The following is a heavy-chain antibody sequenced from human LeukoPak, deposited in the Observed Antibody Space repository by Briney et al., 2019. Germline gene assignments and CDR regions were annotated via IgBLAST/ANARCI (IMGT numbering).Heavy chain of an antibody. J-gene: IGHJ4*02. V-gene: IGHV4-39*01. Sequence: SETLSLTCTVSGVSISSSNSYWGWIRQPPGKGLEWIGSIYYSENTYYNASLKSQVSISIDTSKNQFSLRLTSVTAADTAVYYCARQTGSGLFILPGGQGTLVTVSS. CDR3: ARQTGSGLFILP. CDR1: GVSISSSNSY. D-gene: IGHD3/OR15-3a*01. CDR2: IYYSENT.